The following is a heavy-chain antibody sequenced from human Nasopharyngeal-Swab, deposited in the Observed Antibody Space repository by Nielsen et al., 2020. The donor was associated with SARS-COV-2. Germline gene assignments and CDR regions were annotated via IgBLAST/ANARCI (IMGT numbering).Heavy chain of an antibody. D-gene: IGHD3-22*01. V-gene: IGHV3-9*01. Sequence: SLKISCAASGFTFDDYAMHWVRQAPGKGLEWVSGISWNSGSIAYADSVKGRFTISRDNAKNSLYLQMNSLRAEDTAVYYCARDRIMIVVGTLDYWGQGTLVTVSS. CDR1: GFTFDDYA. CDR3: ARDRIMIVVGTLDY. CDR2: ISWNSGSI. J-gene: IGHJ4*02.